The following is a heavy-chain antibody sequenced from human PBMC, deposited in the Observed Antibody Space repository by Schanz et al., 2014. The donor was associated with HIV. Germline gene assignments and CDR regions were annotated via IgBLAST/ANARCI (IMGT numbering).Heavy chain of an antibody. CDR2: ISYDGSSK. CDR1: GFNFRDYG. CDR3: ARDVSHDSSGHYSDYYYGMDV. J-gene: IGHJ6*02. V-gene: IGHV3-30*03. Sequence: VQLVESGGGLVQPGRSLRLSCVASGFNFRDYGIHWVRQAPGKGLEWVAVISYDGSSKNYADSVKGRFTISRDNSKNTLYLQMNSLRAEDTAVYYCARDVSHDSSGHYSDYYYGMDVWGQGTTVTVSS. D-gene: IGHD3-22*01.